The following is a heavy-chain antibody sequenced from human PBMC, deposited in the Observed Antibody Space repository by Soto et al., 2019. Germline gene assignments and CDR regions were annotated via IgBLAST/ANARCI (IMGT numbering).Heavy chain of an antibody. J-gene: IGHJ6*03. Sequence: EVQLLESGGGLVQPGGSLRLSCAASGFTFSSYAMNWVRQAPGKGLEWVSAISGSGGSTYYADSVKGRFTISRDNSKNTLYLQMNSLRAEDTAVYYCAKEVYCSSTGCYYYMDVWGKGTTVTVSS. V-gene: IGHV3-23*01. CDR3: AKEVYCSSTGCYYYMDV. CDR1: GFTFSSYA. D-gene: IGHD2-2*01. CDR2: ISGSGGST.